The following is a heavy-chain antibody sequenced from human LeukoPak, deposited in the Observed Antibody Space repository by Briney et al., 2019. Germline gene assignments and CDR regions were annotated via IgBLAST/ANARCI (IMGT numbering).Heavy chain of an antibody. CDR3: ARDRATTGTTGHFDY. CDR1: GYDISSGYY. J-gene: IGHJ4*02. V-gene: IGHV4-38-2*02. D-gene: IGHD4-17*01. Sequence: PWETLSLTCTVSGYDISSGYYWGWTRQPPGKGMEWIGSLYLSGSTYYNPSLKSRVTISVNTSKNQFSLKLSAVAAADTAVYYCARDRATTGTTGHFDYGGQGTLVTVSS. CDR2: LYLSGST.